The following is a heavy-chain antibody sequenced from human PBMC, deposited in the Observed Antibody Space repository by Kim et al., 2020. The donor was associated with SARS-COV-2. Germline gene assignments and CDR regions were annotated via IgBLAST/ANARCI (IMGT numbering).Heavy chain of an antibody. V-gene: IGHV1-18*01. CDR1: GYTFTSYG. Sequence: ASVKVSCKASGYTFTSYGISWVRQAPGQGLEWMGWISAYNGNTNYAQKLQGRVTMTTDTSTSTAYMELRSLRSDDTAVYYCARGLPSIAAYYYGMDVWGQGTTVTVSS. D-gene: IGHD6-6*01. J-gene: IGHJ6*02. CDR3: ARGLPSIAAYYYGMDV. CDR2: ISAYNGNT.